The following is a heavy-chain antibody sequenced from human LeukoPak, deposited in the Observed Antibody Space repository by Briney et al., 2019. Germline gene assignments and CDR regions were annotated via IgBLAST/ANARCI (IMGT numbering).Heavy chain of an antibody. J-gene: IGHJ4*02. D-gene: IGHD6-13*01. V-gene: IGHV4-38-2*02. Sequence: SETLSLTCTVSDYSISSGYYWGWIRQPPGKGLEWIGSINHSGATYDNPSLKNRVTISVDTSKNQVSLKLRSVTAADTAVYYCARVAPQYSSSWYWGYWGQGTLVSVSS. CDR2: INHSGAT. CDR1: DYSISSGYY. CDR3: ARVAPQYSSSWYWGY.